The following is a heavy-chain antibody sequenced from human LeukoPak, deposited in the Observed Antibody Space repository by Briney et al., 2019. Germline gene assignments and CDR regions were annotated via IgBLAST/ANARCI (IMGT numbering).Heavy chain of an antibody. CDR1: GFTFSSYA. V-gene: IGHV3-23*01. CDR3: AKQKLNYDILIGFDY. D-gene: IGHD3-9*01. J-gene: IGHJ4*02. Sequence: GGSLRLSCAASGFTFSSYAMSWVRQAPGKGLEWVSAISGSGGSTYYADSVKGRSTISRDNSKNTLYLQMNSLRAEDTAVYYCAKQKLNYDILIGFDYWGQGTLVTVSS. CDR2: ISGSGGST.